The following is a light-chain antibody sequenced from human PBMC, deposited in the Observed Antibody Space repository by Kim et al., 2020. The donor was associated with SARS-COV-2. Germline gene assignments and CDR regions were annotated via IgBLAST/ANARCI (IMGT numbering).Light chain of an antibody. CDR1: SSDVGCCES. J-gene: IGLJ2*01. V-gene: IGLV2-14*03. CDR2: DVN. CDR3: SSYTSSITLV. Sequence: GQTITTSSTGTSSDVGCCESGSCYQPHPGNAHKVMIYDVNQRPSGVTSRYSDSKSGSTASLTISGLQAEDEADCYCSSYTSSITLVFGGGTQLTVL.